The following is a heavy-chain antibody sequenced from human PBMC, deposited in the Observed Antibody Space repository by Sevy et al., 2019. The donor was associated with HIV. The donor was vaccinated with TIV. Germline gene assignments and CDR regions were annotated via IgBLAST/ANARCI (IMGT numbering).Heavy chain of an antibody. CDR3: AGDWRIASDIYYYDGMDV. Sequence: GGSLRLSCAASGFTFSSYAMHWVRQAPGKGLEWVAVISYDGSNKYYADSVKGRFTISRDNSKNTLYLQMNSLRAEDKAVYYCAGDWRIASDIYYYDGMDVWGQGTTVTVSS. CDR2: ISYDGSNK. CDR1: GFTFSSYA. J-gene: IGHJ6*02. D-gene: IGHD6-13*01. V-gene: IGHV3-30-3*01.